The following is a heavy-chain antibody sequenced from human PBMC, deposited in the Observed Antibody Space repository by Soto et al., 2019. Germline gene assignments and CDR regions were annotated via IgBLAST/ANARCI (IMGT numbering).Heavy chain of an antibody. CDR2: INPSGGST. V-gene: IGHV1-46*04. CDR3: SRGPPTRSGWYEDAFDI. CDR1: GYSFTSYY. D-gene: IGHD6-19*01. J-gene: IGHJ3*02. Sequence: QVQLVQSGAEVKKPGASVRLSCKAPGYSFTSYYLHWVRQAPGQGLEWRGTINPSGGSTANARKLQGRVTMTSDTSTSTLYMELSSLRSADTAIYYCSRGPPTRSGWYEDAFDIWGQGTMVTVSS.